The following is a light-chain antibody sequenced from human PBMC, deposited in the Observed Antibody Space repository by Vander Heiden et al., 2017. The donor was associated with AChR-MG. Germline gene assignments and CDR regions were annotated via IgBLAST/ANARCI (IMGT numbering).Light chain of an antibody. J-gene: IGKJ3*01. V-gene: IGKV1-39*01. CDR3: QQSSSKRGT. CDR1: QNIRNY. Sequence: DIQMTQSPSSVSASVGDRVTITCRASQNIRNYLNWYHQKPGKAPKLVIYAASSLQSGVPSRFSGSGSGTDFNLTISSLQPEDFATYYCQQSSSKRGTFGPGTKVDIK. CDR2: AAS.